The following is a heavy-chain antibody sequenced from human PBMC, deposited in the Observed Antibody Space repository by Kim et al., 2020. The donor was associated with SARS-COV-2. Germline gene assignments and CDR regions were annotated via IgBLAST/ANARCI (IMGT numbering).Heavy chain of an antibody. CDR1: GFTFSSYE. Sequence: GGSLRLSCAASGFTFSSYEMNWVRQAPGKGLEWVSYISSSGSTIYYADSVKGRFTISRDNAKNSLYLQMNSLRAEDTAVYYCARVIISSGYHQPFDYWGQGTLVTVSS. D-gene: IGHD3-22*01. V-gene: IGHV3-48*03. J-gene: IGHJ4*02. CDR2: ISSSGSTI. CDR3: ARVIISSGYHQPFDY.